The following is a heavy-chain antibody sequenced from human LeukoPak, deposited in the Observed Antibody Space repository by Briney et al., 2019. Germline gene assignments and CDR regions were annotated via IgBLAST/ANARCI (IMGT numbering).Heavy chain of an antibody. CDR1: GGSFSGYY. J-gene: IGHJ4*02. Sequence: SETLSLTCAVYGGSFSGYYWSWIRQPPGKGLEWIGEINHSGSTNYNPSLKSRVTISVDTSKNQFSLKLSSVTAADTAVYYCARYTSARIAAAGTVYWGQGTLVTVSS. CDR2: INHSGST. D-gene: IGHD6-13*01. CDR3: ARYTSARIAAAGTVY. V-gene: IGHV4-34*01.